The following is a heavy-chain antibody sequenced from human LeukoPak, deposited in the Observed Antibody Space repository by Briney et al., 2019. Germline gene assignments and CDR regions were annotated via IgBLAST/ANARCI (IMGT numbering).Heavy chain of an antibody. J-gene: IGHJ3*02. CDR1: GGSVSSDSNY. V-gene: IGHV4-61*01. CDR3: ASVGYCSSTNCYGSAFDI. Sequence: SETLSLTCTVSGGSVSSDSNYWSWIRQPPGKGLEWIGYIYYSGSTNYNSSLKSRVTISLDTSKNQFSLRLSSVTAADTALYFCASVGYCSSTNCYGSAFDIWGQGTMVTVSS. CDR2: IYYSGST. D-gene: IGHD2-2*01.